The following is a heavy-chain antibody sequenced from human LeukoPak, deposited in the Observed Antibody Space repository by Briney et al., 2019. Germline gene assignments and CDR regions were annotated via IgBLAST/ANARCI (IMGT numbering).Heavy chain of an antibody. J-gene: IGHJ4*02. V-gene: IGHV4-38-2*02. CDR1: GYSISSGYY. CDR2: IDHSGST. Sequence: SETLSLTCTVSGYSISSGYYWGWIRQPPGKGLEWTGSIDHSGSTYYNPSLKSRITISVDTSKNQFSLRLSSVTAADTAVYYCARRLHSYYYGSGSYFDYWGQGTLVTVSS. CDR3: ARRLHSYYYGSGSYFDY. D-gene: IGHD3-10*01.